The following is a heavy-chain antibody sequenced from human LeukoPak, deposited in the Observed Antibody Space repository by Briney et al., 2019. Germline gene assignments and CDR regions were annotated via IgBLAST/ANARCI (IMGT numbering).Heavy chain of an antibody. D-gene: IGHD6-19*01. Sequence: GGSLRLSCAASGLTFSSYWMSWVRQAPGKGLEWVANIKQDGSEKYYVDSVKGRFTISRDNAKNSLYLQMNSLRAEDTAVYYCARGRGYSSGWYAAKYYFDYWGQGTLVTVSS. J-gene: IGHJ4*02. CDR3: ARGRGYSSGWYAAKYYFDY. V-gene: IGHV3-7*03. CDR1: GLTFSSYW. CDR2: IKQDGSEK.